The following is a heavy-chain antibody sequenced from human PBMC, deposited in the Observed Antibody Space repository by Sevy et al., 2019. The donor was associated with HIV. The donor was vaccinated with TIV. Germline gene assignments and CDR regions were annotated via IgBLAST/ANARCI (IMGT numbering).Heavy chain of an antibody. D-gene: IGHD2-21*01. CDR2: LSFDGSRK. Sequence: GGSLRLSCAASGFTLNNYDMYWVRRTPGRGLEWVSSLSFDGSRKEYADSVKRRFTISRDNSKNTLFLQMDSLRSDDTAVYYCAKDRSCGERYCSGSLDYWGQGSLVTVSS. J-gene: IGHJ4*02. CDR3: AKDRSCGERYCSGSLDY. CDR1: GFTLNNYD. V-gene: IGHV3-30*18.